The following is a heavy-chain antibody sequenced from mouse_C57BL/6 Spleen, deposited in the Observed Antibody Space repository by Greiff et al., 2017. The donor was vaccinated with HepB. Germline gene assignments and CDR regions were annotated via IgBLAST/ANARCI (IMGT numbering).Heavy chain of an antibody. CDR3: TTGQFAY. Sequence: VQLKQSGAELVRPGASVKLSCTASGFNIKDDYMHWVKQRPEQGLEWIGWIDSENGDTEYASKFQGKATITADTSSNTAYLQLSSLTSEDTAVYYCTTGQFAYWGQGTLVTVSA. CDR2: IDSENGDT. CDR1: GFNIKDDY. J-gene: IGHJ3*01. V-gene: IGHV14-4*01.